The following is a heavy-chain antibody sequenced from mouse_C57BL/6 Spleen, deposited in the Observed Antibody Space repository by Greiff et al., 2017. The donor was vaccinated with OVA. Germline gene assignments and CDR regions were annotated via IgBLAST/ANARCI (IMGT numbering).Heavy chain of an antibody. V-gene: IGHV1-50*01. D-gene: IGHD2-4*01. CDR2: IDPSDSYT. CDR1: GYTFTSYW. CDR3: ARGGYDYVCFDD. Sequence: VQLQQPGAELVKPGASVKLSCKASGYTFTSYWMQWVKQRPGQGLEWIGEIDPSDSYTNYTQKFKGKATLTVDTSSSTAYMQLSSLTSEDSAVYYCARGGYDYVCFDDWGQGTTLTVSS. J-gene: IGHJ2*01.